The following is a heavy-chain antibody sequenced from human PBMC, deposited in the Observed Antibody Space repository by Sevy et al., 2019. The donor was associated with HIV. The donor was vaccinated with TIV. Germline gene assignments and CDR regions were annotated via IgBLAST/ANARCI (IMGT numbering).Heavy chain of an antibody. J-gene: IGHJ4*02. CDR1: RFTFSDYA. CDR2: ISSSDNSI. D-gene: IGHD3-9*01. Sequence: GGSLRLSCAASRFTFSDYAMSWVRQAPGKGLEFVSSISSSDNSIYYADSVKGRFTISRDNSKNTLYLLMNSLTAEDTAVYYCAKGGILTVNGYWGQGTLVTVSS. CDR3: AKGGILTVNGY. V-gene: IGHV3-23*01.